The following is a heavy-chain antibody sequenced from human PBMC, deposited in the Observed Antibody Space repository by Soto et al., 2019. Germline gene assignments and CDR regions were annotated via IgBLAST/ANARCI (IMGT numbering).Heavy chain of an antibody. CDR1: GYSFSNCW. CDR2: IFPGDSDI. D-gene: IGHD1-1*01. V-gene: IGHV5-51*01. J-gene: IGHJ6*02. Sequence: HGEPIKISCKSSGYSFSNCWIGWVRQMPGKGLEWMGVIFPGDSDIRYSPSFQGQVTISVDKSISTAYLQWNSLKASDTAMYYCARHGQPTKYYDYQYGLDVWGQGTTVTVS. CDR3: ARHGQPTKYYDYQYGLDV.